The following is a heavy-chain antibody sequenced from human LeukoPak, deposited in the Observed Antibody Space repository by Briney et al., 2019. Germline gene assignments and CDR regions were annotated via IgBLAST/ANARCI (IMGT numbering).Heavy chain of an antibody. CDR3: ASTKRGYSYGYYYYYMDV. V-gene: IGHV4-59*01. Sequence: SETLSLTCTVSGGSISSYYWSWIRQPPGKGLEWIGYIYYSGSTNYNPSLKSRVTISVDTSKNQFSLKLSSVTAADTAVYYCASTKRGYSYGYYYYYMDVWGKGTTVTVSS. CDR1: GGSISSYY. D-gene: IGHD5-18*01. CDR2: IYYSGST. J-gene: IGHJ6*03.